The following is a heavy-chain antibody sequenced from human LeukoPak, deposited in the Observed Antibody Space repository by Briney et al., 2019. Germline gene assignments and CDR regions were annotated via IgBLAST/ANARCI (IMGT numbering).Heavy chain of an antibody. J-gene: IGHJ4*02. CDR1: GFTFSSYE. Sequence: GGSLRLSCAASGFTFSSYEMNWVRQAPGKGLEWVSYISSSSSTIYYADSVKGRFTISRDNAKNSLYLQMNSLRAEDTAVYYCARGGPNLYSSSWYGGFDYWGQGTLVTVSS. D-gene: IGHD6-13*01. V-gene: IGHV3-48*01. CDR3: ARGGPNLYSSSWYGGFDY. CDR2: ISSSSSTI.